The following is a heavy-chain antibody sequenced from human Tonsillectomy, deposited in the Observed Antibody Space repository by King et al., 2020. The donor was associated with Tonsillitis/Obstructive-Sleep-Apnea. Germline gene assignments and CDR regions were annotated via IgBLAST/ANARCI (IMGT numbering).Heavy chain of an antibody. Sequence: QLQESGPGLVKPSETLSLTCTVSGGSISSYYWSWIRQPPGKGLGWIGYIYYSGGTNYNPSLKSRVTISVDTSKNQFSLKLSSVTAADTAVYYCARDRVEGGSYYYYYGMDVWGQGTTVTVSS. J-gene: IGHJ6*02. CDR3: ARDRVEGGSYYYYYGMDV. CDR2: IYYSGGT. CDR1: GGSISSYY. V-gene: IGHV4-59*01. D-gene: IGHD1-26*01.